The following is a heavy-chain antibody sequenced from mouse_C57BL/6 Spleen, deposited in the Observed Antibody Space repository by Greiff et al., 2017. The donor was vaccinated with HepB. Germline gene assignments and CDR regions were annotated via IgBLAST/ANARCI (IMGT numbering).Heavy chain of an antibody. CDR3: ARHGSSYLDY. D-gene: IGHD1-1*01. J-gene: IGHJ2*01. CDR2: IDPSDSYT. CDR1: GYTFTSYW. V-gene: IGHV1-59*01. Sequence: QVQLKQPGAELVRPGTSVKLSCKASGYTFTSYWMHWVKQRPGQGLEWIGVIDPSDSYTNYNQKFKGKATLTVDTSSSTAYMQLSSLTSEDSAVYYCARHGSSYLDYWGQGTTLTVSS.